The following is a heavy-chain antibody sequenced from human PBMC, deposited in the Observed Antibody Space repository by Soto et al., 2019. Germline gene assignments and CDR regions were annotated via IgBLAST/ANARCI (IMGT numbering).Heavy chain of an antibody. D-gene: IGHD3-9*01. CDR2: IYSGGST. V-gene: IGHV3-53*01. CDR3: ARDLRLTADRTPFYYYYYGMDV. J-gene: IGHJ6*02. Sequence: GGSLRLSCAASGFTVSSNYMSWVRQAPGKGLEWVSVIYSGGSTYYADSVKGRFTISRDNSKNTLYLQMNSLRAEDTAVYYCARDLRLTADRTPFYYYYYGMDVWGQGTTVTVSS. CDR1: GFTVSSNY.